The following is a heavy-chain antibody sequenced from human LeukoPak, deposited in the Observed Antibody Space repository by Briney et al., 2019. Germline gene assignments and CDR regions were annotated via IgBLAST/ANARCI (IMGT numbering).Heavy chain of an antibody. V-gene: IGHV3-7*01. Sequence: PGGSLRLSCAASGFTFSSYWMSWVRQAPGKGLEWVANIKQDGSEKYYVDSVKSRFTISRDNAKNSLYLQMNSLRAEDTAVYYCARDFDSSGYYFDYWGQGTLVTVPS. CDR3: ARDFDSSGYYFDY. J-gene: IGHJ4*02. CDR2: IKQDGSEK. D-gene: IGHD3-22*01. CDR1: GFTFSSYW.